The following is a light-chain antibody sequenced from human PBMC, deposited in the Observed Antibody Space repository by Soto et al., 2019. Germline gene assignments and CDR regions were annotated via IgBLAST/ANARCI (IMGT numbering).Light chain of an antibody. CDR3: QQYYNWWT. V-gene: IGKV3-15*01. J-gene: IGKJ1*01. CDR1: QSVGSN. CDR2: GAS. Sequence: EIVMTQSPATLSVSPGDRATLSCRASQSVGSNLAWYQQKPGQAPSLLIYGASTRVTGIPARFSGSGSGTEFPLTISSLQSEDFAVYHCQQYYNWWTFGQGTKVDIK.